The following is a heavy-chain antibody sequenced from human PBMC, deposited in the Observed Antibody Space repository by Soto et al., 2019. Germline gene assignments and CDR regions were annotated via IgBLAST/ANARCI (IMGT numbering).Heavy chain of an antibody. J-gene: IGHJ6*03. Sequence: PSETLSLTCTVCVGSIRSYYWSWLRHAPGKGLEWIGYIYYSGSTNYNPSLKSRVTISVDTSKNQFSLKLSSVTAADTAVYYCARELHDFWSGYYTRYYYYYMDFWGKGTTVT. CDR3: ARELHDFWSGYYTRYYYYYMDF. D-gene: IGHD3-3*01. CDR2: IYYSGST. V-gene: IGHV4-59*01. CDR1: VGSIRSYY.